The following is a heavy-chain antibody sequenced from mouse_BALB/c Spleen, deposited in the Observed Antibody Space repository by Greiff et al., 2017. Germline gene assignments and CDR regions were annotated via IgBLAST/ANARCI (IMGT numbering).Heavy chain of an antibody. CDR3: ARSPTMITDY. Sequence: QVQLQQPGAELVKPGASVKLSCKASGYTFTSYWMHWVKQRPGQGLEWIGEINPSNGRTNYNEKFKSKATLTVDKSSSTAYMQLSSLTSEDSAVYYCARSPTMITDYWGQGTTLTVSS. J-gene: IGHJ2*01. D-gene: IGHD2-4*01. CDR2: INPSNGRT. V-gene: IGHV1S81*02. CDR1: GYTFTSYW.